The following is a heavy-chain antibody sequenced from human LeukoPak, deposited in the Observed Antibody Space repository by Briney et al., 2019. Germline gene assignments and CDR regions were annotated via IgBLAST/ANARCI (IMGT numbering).Heavy chain of an antibody. J-gene: IGHJ6*03. Sequence: SETLSLTCTVSGGSISSYYWSWIRQPPGKGLEWIGYIYYSGSTNYNPSLKSRVTISVDTSKNQFSLKLSSVTAADTAVYYCAREGYYYGSGGYAYYYYMDVWGKGTTVTVS. CDR1: GGSISSYY. CDR3: AREGYYYGSGGYAYYYYMDV. D-gene: IGHD3-10*01. CDR2: IYYSGST. V-gene: IGHV4-59*01.